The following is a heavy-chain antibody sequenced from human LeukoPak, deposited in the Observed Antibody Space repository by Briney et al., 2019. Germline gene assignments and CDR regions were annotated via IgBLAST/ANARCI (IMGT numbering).Heavy chain of an antibody. Sequence: SETLSLTCAVSGYSISSGYYWGWIRQPPGKGLEWIGSVYHSGSTYYNPSLKSRVTIPVDTSKNQFSLKLSSVTAADTAVYYCARGRYIGSYSDYWGQGTLVTVSS. V-gene: IGHV4-38-2*01. D-gene: IGHD1-26*01. CDR3: ARGRYIGSYSDY. CDR1: GYSISSGYY. J-gene: IGHJ4*02. CDR2: VYHSGST.